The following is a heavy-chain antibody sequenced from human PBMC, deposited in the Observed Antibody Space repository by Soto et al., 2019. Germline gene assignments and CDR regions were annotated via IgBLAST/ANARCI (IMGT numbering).Heavy chain of an antibody. Sequence: GGSLRLSCAASGFTFSNYWMSWVRQAPGKGLEWVANIKQDGSEKYYADSVKGRFTISRDNAKNSLYLQMNSLRVEDTAIYYCARPISYDFWSVDYWGQGTLVTVPS. V-gene: IGHV3-7*01. D-gene: IGHD3-3*01. J-gene: IGHJ4*02. CDR1: GFTFSNYW. CDR3: ARPISYDFWSVDY. CDR2: IKQDGSEK.